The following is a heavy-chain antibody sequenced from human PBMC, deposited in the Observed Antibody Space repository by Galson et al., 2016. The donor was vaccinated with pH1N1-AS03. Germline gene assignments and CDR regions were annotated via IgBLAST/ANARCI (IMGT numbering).Heavy chain of an antibody. CDR1: SGSISSYS. CDR2: IYSIGGT. Sequence: TLSLTCTVSSGSISSYSWNWIRQPPGKGLEWIGSIYSIGGTNYNPSRESRITISVAPSKSQFSLKLRSVTAADTAVYYCASATAVGPPYFDYWCQGTVGTVSS. J-gene: IGHJ4*02. D-gene: IGHD6-13*01. CDR3: ASATAVGPPYFDY. V-gene: IGHV4-59*01.